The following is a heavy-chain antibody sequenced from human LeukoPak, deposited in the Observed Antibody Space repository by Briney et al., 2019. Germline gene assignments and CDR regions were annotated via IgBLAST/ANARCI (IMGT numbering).Heavy chain of an antibody. D-gene: IGHD3-9*01. Sequence: ASVKVSCKTSGYTFTSYCIQWVRQAPGQGLEWMGRVNPNGGFTSYAQKFQGRITMTRDMSTSTVYMEMRSLRSEDTAVYYCARDPRRSTDWLPPGIFDYWGQGTLVTVSS. CDR3: ARDPRRSTDWLPPGIFDY. CDR1: GYTFTSYC. CDR2: VNPNGGFT. V-gene: IGHV1-46*01. J-gene: IGHJ4*02.